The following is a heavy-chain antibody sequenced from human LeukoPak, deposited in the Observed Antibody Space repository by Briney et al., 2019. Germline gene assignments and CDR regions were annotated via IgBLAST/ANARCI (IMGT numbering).Heavy chain of an antibody. Sequence: GGSLRLSCAASAFNFNIYVMAWVRQAPGKGPEWVSAITYDGRYTDYADSVRGRFTISRDNSKNTLSLQMNSLTAEDTALYYCVRRHGGTPEYWGLGTLVTVSS. D-gene: IGHD2/OR15-2a*01. CDR2: ITYDGRYT. J-gene: IGHJ4*02. CDR1: AFNFNIYV. CDR3: VRRHGGTPEY. V-gene: IGHV3-23*01.